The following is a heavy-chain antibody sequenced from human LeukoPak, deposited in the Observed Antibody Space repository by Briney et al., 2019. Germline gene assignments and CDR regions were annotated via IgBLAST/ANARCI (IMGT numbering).Heavy chain of an antibody. D-gene: IGHD6-25*01. V-gene: IGHV4-39*01. CDR1: GGPITSASNY. Sequence: SETLSLTCTVSGGPITSASNYWGWIRRPPGMGREWIGSIYYSGSTYYNPSLKTRVTLSVDTSKNQISLRLSSVTAADTAVYYCARLGISAAATYYFDYWGQGTLVTVSS. CDR2: IYYSGST. J-gene: IGHJ4*02. CDR3: ARLGISAAATYYFDY.